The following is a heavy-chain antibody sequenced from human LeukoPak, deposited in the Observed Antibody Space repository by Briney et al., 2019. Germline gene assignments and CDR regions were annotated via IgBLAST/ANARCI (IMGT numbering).Heavy chain of an antibody. J-gene: IGHJ3*02. V-gene: IGHV3-23*01. D-gene: IGHD3-16*01. Sequence: GGSLRLSCAASGFSFKDYAMSWVRQTPGKGLEWVSSIGAWIPGTHYADSVTGRFTISRDNSKKTLYLQMNSLRADDTAVYYCAKGKINHDGAFDIWGQGTLVTVSS. CDR3: AKGKINHDGAFDI. CDR1: GFSFKDYA. CDR2: IGAWIPGT.